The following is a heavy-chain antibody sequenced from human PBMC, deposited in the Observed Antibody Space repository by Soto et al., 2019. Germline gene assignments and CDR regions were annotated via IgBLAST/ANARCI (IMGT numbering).Heavy chain of an antibody. CDR3: AKWSFYGSGSYSYLDY. V-gene: IGHV3-23*01. CDR1: GFTFSSSA. CDR2: ISSGGGST. Sequence: GGSLRLSCAASGFTFSSSAMSWVRQTPGKGLEWDSAISSGGGSTYYADSVKGRFTISRDNSKNTLYLQMNSLRAEDTAIYYCAKWSFYGSGSYSYLDYWGLGTLVTVSS. J-gene: IGHJ4*02. D-gene: IGHD3-10*01.